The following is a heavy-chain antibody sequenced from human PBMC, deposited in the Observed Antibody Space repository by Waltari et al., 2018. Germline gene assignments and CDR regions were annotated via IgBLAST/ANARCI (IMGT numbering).Heavy chain of an antibody. V-gene: IGHV1-3*03. CDR2: INAGNGNT. Sequence: QVQLVQSGAEVKKPGASVKVSCKASGYTFTSYAMHWVRQAPGQRLEWMGWINAGNGNTKYSQEFQGRVTITRDTSASTAYMELSSLRSEDMAVYYCARAPLKVAAANYFDYWGQGTLVTVSS. CDR3: ARAPLKVAAANYFDY. CDR1: GYTFTSYA. J-gene: IGHJ4*02. D-gene: IGHD6-13*01.